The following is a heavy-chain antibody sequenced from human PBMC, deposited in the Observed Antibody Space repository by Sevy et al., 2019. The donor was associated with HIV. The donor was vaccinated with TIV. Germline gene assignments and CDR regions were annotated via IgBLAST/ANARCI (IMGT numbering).Heavy chain of an antibody. Sequence: GESRKSSCAASGFTFSKYSMSWVRQPPGKGLEWVSTLSFGCGEINYADSVKGRFTISRDNSKSSVYLQMNNLRPEDTAVYYCAREGCTKPHDYWGQRTLVTVSS. CDR3: AREGCTKPHDY. J-gene: IGHJ4*02. CDR2: LSFGCGEI. D-gene: IGHD2-8*01. CDR1: GFTFSKYS. V-gene: IGHV3-23*01.